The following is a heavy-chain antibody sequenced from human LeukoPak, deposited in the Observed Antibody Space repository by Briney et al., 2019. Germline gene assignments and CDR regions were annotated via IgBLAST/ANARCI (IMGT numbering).Heavy chain of an antibody. CDR3: ARDFGRNGLYYFDY. CDR2: IIPIFGTA. Sequence: GASVKVSCKASGGTFISYAISWVRQAPGQGLEWMGGIIPIFGTANYAQKFQGRVTITADESTSTAYMELSSLRSEDTAVYYCARDFGRNGLYYFDYWGQGTLVTVSS. V-gene: IGHV1-69*13. D-gene: IGHD3-10*01. CDR1: GGTFISYA. J-gene: IGHJ4*02.